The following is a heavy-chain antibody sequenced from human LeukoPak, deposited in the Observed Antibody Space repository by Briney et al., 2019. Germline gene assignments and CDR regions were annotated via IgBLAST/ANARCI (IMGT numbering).Heavy chain of an antibody. D-gene: IGHD1-26*01. CDR1: GFKFDDHG. CDR3: AKDRSFIGLDI. CDR2: LNWNGGRT. Sequence: GGSLRLSCAASGFKFDDHGMSWVRQVPGKGLEWVSGLNWNGGRTGYADSVRGRFTISRDNAKNSLYLQMNSLRAEDTAFYYCAKDRSFIGLDIWGQGTMVIVSS. J-gene: IGHJ3*02. V-gene: IGHV3-20*04.